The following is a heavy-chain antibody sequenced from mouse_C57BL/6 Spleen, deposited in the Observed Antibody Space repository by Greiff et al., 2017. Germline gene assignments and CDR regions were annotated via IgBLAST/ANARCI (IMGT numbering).Heavy chain of an antibody. D-gene: IGHD2-3*01. CDR2: INPNYGTT. Sequence: VQLQQSGPELVKPGASVKISCKASGYSFTDYNMNWVKQSNGKSLEWIGVINPNYGTTSYNQKFQGKATLTVDQYSSSAYMQLNSLKSEDSAVYYCASYDGYFLDYWGQGTTLTVSS. J-gene: IGHJ2*01. CDR3: ASYDGYFLDY. CDR1: GYSFTDYN. V-gene: IGHV1-39*01.